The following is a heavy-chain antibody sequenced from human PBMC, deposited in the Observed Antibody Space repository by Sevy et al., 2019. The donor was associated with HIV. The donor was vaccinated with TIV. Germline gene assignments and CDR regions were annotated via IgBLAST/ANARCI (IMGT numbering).Heavy chain of an antibody. D-gene: IGHD2-15*01. V-gene: IGHV3-21*01. CDR1: GFTFSSYS. J-gene: IGHJ4*02. CDR2: ISSSSSYI. CDR3: ARGQVVVAAPPYYFDY. Sequence: GGSLRLSCAASGFTFSSYSMNWVRQAPGKGLEWVSSISSSSSYIYYADSVKGRLTISRDNAKNSLYLQMNSLRAEDTAVYYCARGQVVVAAPPYYFDYWGQGTLVTVSS.